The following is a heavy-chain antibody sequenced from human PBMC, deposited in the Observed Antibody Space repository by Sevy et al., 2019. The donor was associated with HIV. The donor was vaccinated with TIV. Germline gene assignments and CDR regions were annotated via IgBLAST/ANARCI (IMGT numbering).Heavy chain of an antibody. Sequence: ASVKVSCKASGYTFTSYDINWVRQATGQGLEWMGWMNPNSGNTGYAQKFQGRVTMTRNTSISTAYMELSSLRSEDTAVYYCARVRDIVGAGDYWGQGTLVTVSS. CDR1: GYTFTSYD. CDR2: MNPNSGNT. V-gene: IGHV1-8*01. J-gene: IGHJ4*02. CDR3: ARVRDIVGAGDY. D-gene: IGHD1-26*01.